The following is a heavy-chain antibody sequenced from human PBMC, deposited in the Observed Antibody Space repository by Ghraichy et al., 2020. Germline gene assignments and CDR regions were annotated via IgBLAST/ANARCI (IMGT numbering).Heavy chain of an antibody. CDR2: ISGPGGNT. V-gene: IGHV3-23*01. CDR1: GLTFSAYA. J-gene: IGHJ4*02. D-gene: IGHD6-19*01. Sequence: GGSLRLSCAGSGLTFSAYAMNWVRQVPGQGLEWVSGISGPGGNTYYADSVRGRFTISRDNSKNTLYLQMNSLRAEDTAVYYCAKSLRRISVTGYYFDNWGQGSLVTVSS. CDR3: AKSLRRISVTGYYFDN.